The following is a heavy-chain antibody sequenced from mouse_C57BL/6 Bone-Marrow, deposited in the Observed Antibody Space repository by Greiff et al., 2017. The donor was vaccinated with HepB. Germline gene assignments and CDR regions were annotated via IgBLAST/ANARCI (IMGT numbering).Heavy chain of an antibody. D-gene: IGHD2-5*01. J-gene: IGHJ2*01. V-gene: IGHV1-87*01. CDR2: GQGLEWIG. CDR3: SEDSAVYYCAGGYSNFDY. CDR1: YTFSRRVH. Sequence: VQLQQSGTVLARPGASVKISCQAFYTFSRRVHFAIRDTNYWMQWVKQRPGQGLEWIGAIYPGNGDTSYNQKFKGKATLTADKSSSTAYMQLSSLTSEDSAVYYCAGGYSNFDYWGQGTTLTVSS.